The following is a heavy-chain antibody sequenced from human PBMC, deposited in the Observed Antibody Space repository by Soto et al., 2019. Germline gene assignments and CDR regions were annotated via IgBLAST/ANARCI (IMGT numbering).Heavy chain of an antibody. CDR3: VRGAAAFAGADY. CDR2: INRDGSST. CDR1: GFTFSSYW. D-gene: IGHD2-15*01. J-gene: IGHJ4*02. Sequence: EVQLVEAGGGSVQPGGSLRLSGEGSGFTFSSYWMHWVRQAPGKGLVWVARINRDGSSTTYGDPVKGRLTISRDNAKNTLYLQMNSVRAEDTALYYCVRGAAAFAGADYWGQGTLVSVSS. V-gene: IGHV3-74*01.